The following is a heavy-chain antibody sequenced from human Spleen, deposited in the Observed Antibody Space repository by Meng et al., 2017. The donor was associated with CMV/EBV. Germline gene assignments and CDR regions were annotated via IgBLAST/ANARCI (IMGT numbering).Heavy chain of an antibody. CDR3: TRTYSSSWYYFDY. J-gene: IGHJ4*02. Sequence: ASVKVSCKASEYTFTGYYIHWVRQAPGQGLEWMGWINPNSGGTNYAQKFQGRVTMTRDTSISTAYMELSRLRSEDTAVYYCTRTYSSSWYYFDYWGQGTLVTVSS. CDR2: INPNSGGT. D-gene: IGHD6-13*01. CDR1: EYTFTGYY. V-gene: IGHV1-2*02.